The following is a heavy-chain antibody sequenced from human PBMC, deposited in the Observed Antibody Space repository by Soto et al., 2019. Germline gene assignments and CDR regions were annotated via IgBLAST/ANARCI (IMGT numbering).Heavy chain of an antibody. J-gene: IGHJ6*02. CDR3: ARKGGSYYDYGMDV. V-gene: IGHV1-18*01. D-gene: IGHD1-26*01. CDR2: ISGFNGNT. CDR1: GYTFSSYD. Sequence: GASVKVSCKASGYTFSSYDITWVRQAPGQGLEWLGWISGFNGNTNYAQNLQGRVTMTTDTSASTASMELRSLRFDDTAVYYCARKGGSYYDYGMDVWGQGTTVTAP.